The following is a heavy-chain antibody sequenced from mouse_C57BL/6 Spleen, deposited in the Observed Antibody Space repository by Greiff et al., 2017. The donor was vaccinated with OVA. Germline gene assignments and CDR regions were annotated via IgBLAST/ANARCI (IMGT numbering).Heavy chain of an antibody. D-gene: IGHD2-5*01. CDR1: GYSITSGYY. Sequence: EVQLQESGPGLVKPSQSLSLTCSVTGYSITSGYYWNWIRQFPGNKLEWMGYISYDGSNNYNPSLKNRISITRDTSKNQFFLKLNSVTTEDTATYYCAREGIYSNSFDYWGQGTTLTVSS. J-gene: IGHJ2*01. CDR2: ISYDGSN. CDR3: AREGIYSNSFDY. V-gene: IGHV3-6*01.